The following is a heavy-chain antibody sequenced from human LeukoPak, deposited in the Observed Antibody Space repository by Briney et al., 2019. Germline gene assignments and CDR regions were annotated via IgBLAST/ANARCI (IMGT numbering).Heavy chain of an antibody. CDR2: MNPNSGNT. CDR3: ARTPWDIVVVPAAISHGMDV. V-gene: IGHV1-8*01. CDR1: GYTFTSYD. J-gene: IGHJ6*02. D-gene: IGHD2-2*02. Sequence: ASVKVSCKASGYTFTSYDINWVRQATGQGLEWMGWMNPNSGNTGYAQKFQGRVTMTRSTSISTAYMELSSLRSEDTAVYYCARTPWDIVVVPAAISHGMDVWGQGTTVTVSS.